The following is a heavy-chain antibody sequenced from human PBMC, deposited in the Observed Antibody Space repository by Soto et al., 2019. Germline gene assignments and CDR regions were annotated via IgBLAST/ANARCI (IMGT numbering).Heavy chain of an antibody. Sequence: QVQLVQSGAEIKKPASSVKVSCKASGGSDVFNNYPVSWVRQAPGQGLEWMGAIITMFNTADYAQRFLGRVTITADEFTRTVYMELTSLTSDDTAVYYCARHSPTAVSGAGWFDTWGQGTLVTVSS. V-gene: IGHV1-69*01. D-gene: IGHD6-13*01. CDR3: ARHSPTAVSGAGWFDT. CDR2: IITMFNTA. J-gene: IGHJ5*02. CDR1: GGSDVFNNYP.